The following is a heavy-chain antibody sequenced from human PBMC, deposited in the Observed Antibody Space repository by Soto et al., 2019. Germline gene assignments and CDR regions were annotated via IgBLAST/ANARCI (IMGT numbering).Heavy chain of an antibody. D-gene: IGHD3-10*01. CDR2: IYYSGTT. J-gene: IGHJ4*02. Sequence: SETLSLTCTVSGGSISSSSYYWGWIRQTPGKGLEWIGTIYYSGTTYYNASLKSRVTISVDTSKNQFSLKLSSVTAADTAVYYCASSYASGSTFDYWGQGTLVTVSS. CDR3: ASSYASGSTFDY. CDR1: GGSISSSSYY. V-gene: IGHV4-39*01.